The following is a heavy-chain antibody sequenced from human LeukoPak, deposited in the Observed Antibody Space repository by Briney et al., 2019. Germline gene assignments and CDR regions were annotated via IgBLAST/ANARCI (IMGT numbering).Heavy chain of an antibody. D-gene: IGHD5-18*01. J-gene: IGHJ4*02. V-gene: IGHV4-39*07. CDR3: ASSVDTAMVLFNY. Sequence: PSETLSLTCTVSGGSISSSSYYWGWVRQPPGKGLEWIGSIYYSGSTYYNPSLKSRVTISVDTSKNQFSLKLSSVTAADTAVYYCASSVDTAMVLFNYWGQGTLVTVSS. CDR2: IYYSGST. CDR1: GGSISSSSYY.